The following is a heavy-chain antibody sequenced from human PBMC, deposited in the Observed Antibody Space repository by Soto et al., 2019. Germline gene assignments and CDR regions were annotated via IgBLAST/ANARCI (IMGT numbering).Heavy chain of an antibody. CDR3: ARGVHSENKQWLVRGTFDY. CDR1: GGSFSGYY. J-gene: IGHJ4*02. V-gene: IGHV4-34*01. D-gene: IGHD6-19*01. Sequence: SETLSLTCAVSGGSFSGYYWSWIRQPPGKGLEWIGEINHSGSTNYNPSLKSRVTISVDTSKNQFSLKLSSVTAADTAVYYCARGVHSENKQWLVRGTFDYWGQGTLVTVSS. CDR2: INHSGST.